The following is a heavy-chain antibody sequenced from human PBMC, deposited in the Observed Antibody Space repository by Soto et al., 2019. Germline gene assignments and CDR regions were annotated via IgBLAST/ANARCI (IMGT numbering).Heavy chain of an antibody. V-gene: IGHV1-69*18. J-gene: IGHJ4*02. CDR2: IIPVFGKP. CDR3: ARDRFLFGDYPILDV. CDR1: GGTFNTYG. Sequence: QVQLVQSGAEVKKPGSSVKVSCMTFGGTFNTYGISWVRQAPGQGLEWLGRIIPVFGKPKYAQKVQGRVTIFADVSTNTGYMEPRGLRSDDTAIYYCARDRFLFGDYPILDVWGQGTLVTVSS. D-gene: IGHD4-17*01.